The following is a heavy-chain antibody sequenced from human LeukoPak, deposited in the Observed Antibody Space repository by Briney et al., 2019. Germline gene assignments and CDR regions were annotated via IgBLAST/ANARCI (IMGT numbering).Heavy chain of an antibody. CDR2: IKQDGSEK. Sequence: PGGSLRLSCAASGFTFSNYWMSWVRQAPGKGLEWAANIKQDGSEKYYVDSVKGRFTISRDNTKNSLYLQMNSLRAEDTAVYYCARNRHGSGSYYYYYDYMDVWGKGTTVTISS. D-gene: IGHD3-10*01. V-gene: IGHV3-7*01. CDR1: GFTFSNYW. J-gene: IGHJ6*03. CDR3: ARNRHGSGSYYYYYDYMDV.